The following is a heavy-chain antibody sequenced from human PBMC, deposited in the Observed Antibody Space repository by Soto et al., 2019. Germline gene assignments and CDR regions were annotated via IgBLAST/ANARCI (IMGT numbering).Heavy chain of an antibody. J-gene: IGHJ6*02. D-gene: IGHD5-12*01. CDR3: ARAEVATMIWGVYGMDV. V-gene: IGHV4-59*12. CDR1: GGSISTYY. Sequence: SEPLSLTCTVSGGSISTYYWAWIRQPPGKGLEWIGYVHYSGTTNYNPSLKSRVTMSVDTSKNQFSLKLSSVTAADTAVYYCARAEVATMIWGVYGMDVWGQGTTVTVSS. CDR2: VHYSGTT.